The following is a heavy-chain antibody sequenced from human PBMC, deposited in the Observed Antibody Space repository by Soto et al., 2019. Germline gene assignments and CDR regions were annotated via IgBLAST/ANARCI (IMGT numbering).Heavy chain of an antibody. D-gene: IGHD6-13*01. Sequence: TLSLTCTVSGGSISSGGYYWSWIRQHPGKGLEWIGYIYYSGSTYYNPSLKSRVTISVDTSKNQFSLKLTSVTAADTAVYYCARGASSWYFDYYYYYMDVWGKGTTVTVSS. CDR1: GGSISSGGYY. CDR2: IYYSGST. J-gene: IGHJ6*03. CDR3: ARGASSWYFDYYYYYMDV. V-gene: IGHV4-31*03.